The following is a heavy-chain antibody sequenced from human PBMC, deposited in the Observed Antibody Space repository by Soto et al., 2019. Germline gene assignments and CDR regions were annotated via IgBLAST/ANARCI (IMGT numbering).Heavy chain of an antibody. CDR3: ARALGGNFFDP. V-gene: IGHV4-30-4*01. CDR1: GGSISSGDYY. CDR2: IYYSGST. J-gene: IGHJ5*02. Sequence: TLSLTRTVSGGSISSGDYYWSWIRQPPGKGLEWIGYIYYSGSTYYNPSLKSRVTISVDTSKNQFSLKLSSVTAADTAVYYCARALGGNFFDPWGQGTLVTVSS. D-gene: IGHD2-21*02.